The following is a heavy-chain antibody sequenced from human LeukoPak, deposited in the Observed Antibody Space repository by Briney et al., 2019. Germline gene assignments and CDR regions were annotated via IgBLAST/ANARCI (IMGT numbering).Heavy chain of an antibody. J-gene: IGHJ4*02. CDR2: IYHSGST. CDR3: ASAYYYGSGSWFDY. V-gene: IGHV4-38-2*01. CDR1: GYSISSGYY. Sequence: SETLSLTCAVSGYSISSGYYWGWIRQPPEKGLEWIGSIYHSGSTYYNPSLKSRVTISVDTSKNQFSLKLSSVTAADTAVYYCASAYYYGSGSWFDYWGQGTLVTVSS. D-gene: IGHD3-10*01.